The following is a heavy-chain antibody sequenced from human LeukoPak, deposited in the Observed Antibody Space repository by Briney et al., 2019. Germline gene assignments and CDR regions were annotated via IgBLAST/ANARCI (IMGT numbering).Heavy chain of an antibody. CDR2: INHSGST. D-gene: IGHD3-22*01. CDR3: ARIPAGDYYYDSSGYEGNNWFDP. J-gene: IGHJ5*02. Sequence: SETLSLTCAVYVGSFSGYYWSCIRQPPGKGLEWGGEINHSGSTNYNPSPKSRVTISVDTSKNQFSLKLSSVTAADTAVYYCARIPAGDYYYDSSGYEGNNWFDPWGQGTLVTVSS. CDR1: VGSFSGYY. V-gene: IGHV4-34*01.